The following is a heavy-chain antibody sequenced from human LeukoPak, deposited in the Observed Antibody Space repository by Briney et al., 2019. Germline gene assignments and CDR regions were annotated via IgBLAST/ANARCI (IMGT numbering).Heavy chain of an antibody. CDR2: ISSSSSYI. CDR3: ARDQRGWFDP. J-gene: IGHJ5*02. CDR1: GFTFSNYN. Sequence: PGGSLRLSCAASGFTFSNYNMNWVRQAPGKGLEWVSSISSSSSYIYYADSVKGRFTISRDNAKNSLYLQMDSLRAEDTAVYYCARDQRGWFDPWGQGTLVTVSS. V-gene: IGHV3-21*01.